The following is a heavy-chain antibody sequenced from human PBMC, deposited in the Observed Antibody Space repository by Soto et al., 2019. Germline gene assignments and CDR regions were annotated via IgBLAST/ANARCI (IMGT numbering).Heavy chain of an antibody. CDR3: ARGLSGASMARIDF. CDR2: IYYSGST. D-gene: IGHD3-10*01. Sequence: QVQLQESGPGLVKPSETLSLTCTVSGGSVRTTSYYWSWIRQPPGNGLEWIGYIYYSGSTNYNPSLKSRVTISVDTSKNQFSLKLSSVTAADTAVYYCARGLSGASMARIDFWGQGALVTVSS. CDR1: GGSVRTTSYY. V-gene: IGHV4-61*01. J-gene: IGHJ4*02.